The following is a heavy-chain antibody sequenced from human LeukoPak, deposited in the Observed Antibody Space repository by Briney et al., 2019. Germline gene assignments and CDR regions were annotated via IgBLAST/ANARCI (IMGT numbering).Heavy chain of an antibody. CDR2: IKQDGSEK. V-gene: IGHV3-7*01. CDR1: GFIFRTYW. J-gene: IGHJ4*02. D-gene: IGHD2/OR15-2a*01. CDR3: ATGASALWHPYYFDY. Sequence: GGSLRLSCASSGFIFRTYWMTWVRQAPGKGLEWVANIKQDGSEKNYVDSVEGRFTISRDNAKNSLYLQMNSLRADDTAVYHCATGASALWHPYYFDYWGQGTLVTVSS.